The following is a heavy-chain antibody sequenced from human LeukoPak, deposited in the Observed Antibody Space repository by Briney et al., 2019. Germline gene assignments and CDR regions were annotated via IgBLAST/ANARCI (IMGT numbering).Heavy chain of an antibody. CDR3: AIIVATMSYYCYGMDV. J-gene: IGHJ6*02. Sequence: GSSVKVSCKASGGTFSSYAISWVRQAPGQGLEWMGGIIPTFGTANYAQKFQGRVTITADESTSTAYMELSSLRSEDTAVYYCAIIVATMSYYCYGMDVWGQGTTVTVSS. V-gene: IGHV1-69*01. CDR1: GGTFSSYA. CDR2: IIPTFGTA. D-gene: IGHD5-12*01.